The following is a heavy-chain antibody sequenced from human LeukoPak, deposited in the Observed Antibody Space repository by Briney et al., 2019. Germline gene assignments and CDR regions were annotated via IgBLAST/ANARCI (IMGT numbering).Heavy chain of an antibody. V-gene: IGHV4-34*01. CDR3: ARETIQLDAFDI. CDR1: GGSFSGYY. J-gene: IGHJ3*02. D-gene: IGHD5-18*01. Sequence: KSSETLSLTCAVYGGSFSGYYWSWIRQPPGKGLEWIGEINHSGSTNYNPSLKSRVTISVDTSKNQFSLKLSSVTAADTAVYYCARETIQLDAFDIWGQGTMVTVSS. CDR2: INHSGST.